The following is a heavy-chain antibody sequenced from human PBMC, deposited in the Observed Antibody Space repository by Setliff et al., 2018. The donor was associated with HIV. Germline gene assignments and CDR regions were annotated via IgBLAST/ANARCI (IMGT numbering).Heavy chain of an antibody. CDR2: ISSSGRYI. CDR1: GFIFRSYT. Sequence: PGGSLRLSCTTSGFIFRSYTMNWVRQAPGKGLEWVATISSSGRYIYSADSLMGRFIISRDNGENSVFLQMNRLRGEDTGVYYCARLGTARSFDIWGLGTLVTVSS. J-gene: IGHJ4*01. D-gene: IGHD7-27*01. CDR3: ARLGTARSFDI. V-gene: IGHV3-21*06.